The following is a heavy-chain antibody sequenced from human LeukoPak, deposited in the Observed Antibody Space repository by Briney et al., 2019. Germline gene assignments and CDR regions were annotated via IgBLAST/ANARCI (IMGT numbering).Heavy chain of an antibody. V-gene: IGHV6-1*01. CDR1: GDSVSSNSAA. Sequence: SQTLSLTCAISGDSVSSNSAAWNWIRQSSSRGLEWLGRTYYRSRWYNDYVVSVRSRITINPDTAKNQFSLHLNSVTPEDTAVYYCAREDTTGYYSAFDYWGQGTLVTVSS. D-gene: IGHD3-22*01. CDR2: TYYRSRWYN. J-gene: IGHJ4*02. CDR3: AREDTTGYYSAFDY.